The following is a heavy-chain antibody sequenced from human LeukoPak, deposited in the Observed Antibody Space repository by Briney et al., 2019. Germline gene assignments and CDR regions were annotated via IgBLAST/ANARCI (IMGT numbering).Heavy chain of an antibody. CDR3: ARADSTGYWLDY. CDR2: ISYDGSNK. CDR1: AFTFSRNA. V-gene: IGHV3-30-3*01. D-gene: IGHD3-22*01. Sequence: PGRSLRLSCAASAFTFSRNAMHWVRQAPGKGLEWVAVISYDGSNKYYADSVKGRFTISRDNSKNTLYLQMNSLRAEDTAVYYCARADSTGYWLDYWGQGTLVTVSS. J-gene: IGHJ4*02.